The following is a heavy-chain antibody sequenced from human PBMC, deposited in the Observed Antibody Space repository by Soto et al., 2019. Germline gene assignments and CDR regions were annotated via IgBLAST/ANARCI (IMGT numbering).Heavy chain of an antibody. CDR1: GYTFTSYD. V-gene: IGHV1-8*01. D-gene: IGHD1-1*01. J-gene: IGHJ5*02. Sequence: SSVKVSCKASGYTFTSYDINWVRQATGQGLEWMGWMNPNSGNTGYAQKFQGRVTMTRNTSISTAYMELSSLRSEDTAVYYCARGPSATNSFDPWGQGTLVTVSA. CDR2: MNPNSGNT. CDR3: ARGPSATNSFDP.